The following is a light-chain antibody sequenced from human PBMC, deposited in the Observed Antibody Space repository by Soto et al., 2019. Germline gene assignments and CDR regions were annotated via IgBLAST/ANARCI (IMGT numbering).Light chain of an antibody. CDR1: QDIRNS. Sequence: DIQMTQSPSSLSASVGDRVTITCRASQDIRNSLAWYRQRPGKVPELLIYGAAALQSGAPSRFSGSASGTDFPLTISSLQTEDVATYYCQKYNSAPFTFGPGTKVAIK. CDR2: GAA. V-gene: IGKV1-27*01. J-gene: IGKJ3*01. CDR3: QKYNSAPFT.